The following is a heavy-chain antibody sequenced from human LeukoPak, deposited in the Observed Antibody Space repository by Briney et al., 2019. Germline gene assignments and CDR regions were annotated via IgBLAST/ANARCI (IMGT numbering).Heavy chain of an antibody. V-gene: IGHV3-21*01. J-gene: IGHJ4*02. CDR2: ISSSSSYI. CDR3: ARVRSVVIPLLDY. CDR1: GFTFSSYS. Sequence: SGGSLRLSCAASGFTFSSYSMNWVRQAPGKGLEWVSSISSSSSYIYYADSVKGRFTISRDNAKNSLYLQMNSLRAEDTAVYYCARVRSVVIPLLDYWGQGTLVTVSS. D-gene: IGHD3-22*01.